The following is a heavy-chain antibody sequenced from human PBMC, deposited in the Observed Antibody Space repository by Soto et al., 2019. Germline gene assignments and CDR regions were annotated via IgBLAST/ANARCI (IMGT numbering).Heavy chain of an antibody. CDR3: AREGTIFGVVPLGYYGMDV. CDR1: GYTFTSYA. Sequence: ASVKVSCKASGYTFTSYAMHWVRQAPGQRLEWMGWINAGNGNTKYSQKFQGRVTITRHTSASTAYMELSSLRSEDTAVYYCAREGTIFGVVPLGYYGMDVWGQGTTVTVSS. CDR2: INAGNGNT. J-gene: IGHJ6*02. D-gene: IGHD3-3*01. V-gene: IGHV1-3*01.